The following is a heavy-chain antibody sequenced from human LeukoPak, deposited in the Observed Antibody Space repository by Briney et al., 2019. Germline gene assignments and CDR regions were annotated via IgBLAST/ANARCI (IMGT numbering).Heavy chain of an antibody. CDR3: ARDQGYCSSTSCSEMDV. D-gene: IGHD2-2*01. CDR2: ISYDGSNK. J-gene: IGHJ6*04. V-gene: IGHV3-30-3*01. Sequence: GGSLRLSCAASGFTFSSYAMHWVRQAPGKGLEWVAVISYDGSNKYYADSVKGRFTISRDNSKNTLYLQMNSLRAEDTAVYYCARDQGYCSSTSCSEMDVWGKGTTVTVSS. CDR1: GFTFSSYA.